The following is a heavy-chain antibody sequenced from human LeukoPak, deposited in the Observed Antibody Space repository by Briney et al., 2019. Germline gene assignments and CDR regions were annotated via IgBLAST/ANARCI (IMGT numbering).Heavy chain of an antibody. CDR2: ISYDGSNK. V-gene: IGHV3-30-3*02. CDR1: GFTFSSYA. J-gene: IGHJ4*02. Sequence: GRSLRLSCAASGFTFSSYAMHWVRQAPGKGLEWVAVISYDGSNKYYADSVKGRFTISRDNSKNTLYLQMNSLRAEDTAVYYCAKNLGVKTYYDFWSGYYKDYFDYWGQGTLVTVSS. CDR3: AKNLGVKTYYDFWSGYYKDYFDY. D-gene: IGHD3-3*01.